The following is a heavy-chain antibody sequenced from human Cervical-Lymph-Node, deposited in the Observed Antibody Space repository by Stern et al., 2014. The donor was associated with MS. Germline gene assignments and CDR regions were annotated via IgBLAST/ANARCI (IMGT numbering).Heavy chain of an antibody. D-gene: IGHD1-1*01. CDR3: ARGMERITVYEQDHYYFSH. Sequence: HVHLQESGPGLVRPSQTLSLACTVSGCSISRGPYYWSWIRPPAGKGLDWTGRIYTSGSASYNPSLKIRATISLYMSNNHFSLQLGAEAAADTAVYYCARGMERITVYEQDHYYFSHWGRGTLVTVSS. V-gene: IGHV4-61*02. CDR1: GCSISRGPYY. J-gene: IGHJ4*02. CDR2: IYTSGSA.